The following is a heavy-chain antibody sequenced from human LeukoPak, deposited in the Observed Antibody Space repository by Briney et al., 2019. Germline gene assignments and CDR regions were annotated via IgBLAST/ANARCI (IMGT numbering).Heavy chain of an antibody. CDR2: VHPNSGNT. D-gene: IGHD1-14*01. Sequence: ASVKVSCKTSGYPFTTWEINWVRQAAGQGLEWMGWVHPNSGNTAYAQRFQGRVTMTRDTSISTAYMELSGLRFDDTAVYFCARGPRNDPWGQGTLVTVSS. CDR3: ARGPRNDP. J-gene: IGHJ5*02. V-gene: IGHV1-8*01. CDR1: GYPFTTWE.